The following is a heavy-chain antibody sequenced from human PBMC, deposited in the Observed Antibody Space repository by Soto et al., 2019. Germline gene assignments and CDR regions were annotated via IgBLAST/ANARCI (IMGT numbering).Heavy chain of an antibody. D-gene: IGHD6-6*01. Sequence: SETLSLTCAVYGGSFSGYYWSWIRQPPGKGLEWIGEINHSGSTNYNPSLKSRVTISVDTSKNQFSLKLSSVTAADTAVYYCARVKQLAPLGFGPWGQGTLVTVSS. J-gene: IGHJ5*02. CDR1: GGSFSGYY. V-gene: IGHV4-34*01. CDR3: ARVKQLAPLGFGP. CDR2: INHSGST.